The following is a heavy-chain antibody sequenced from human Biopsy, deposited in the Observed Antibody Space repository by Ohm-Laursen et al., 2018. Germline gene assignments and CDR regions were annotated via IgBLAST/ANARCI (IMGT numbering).Heavy chain of an antibody. D-gene: IGHD1-26*01. J-gene: IGHJ4*02. CDR3: ARDVVGRGASFFDF. CDR1: GFSFTGYY. CDR2: ISAYNGNT. Sequence: SVNVSCKASGFSFTGYYIHWVRQAPGQGLEWMGWISAYNGNTYSAQKVHGRVTMTTDTSTSTAYMELRSLTSDDTAIYYCARDVVGRGASFFDFWGQGTSVTVSS. V-gene: IGHV1-18*04.